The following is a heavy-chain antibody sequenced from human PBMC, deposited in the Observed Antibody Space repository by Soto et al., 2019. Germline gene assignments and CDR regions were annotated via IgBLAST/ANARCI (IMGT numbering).Heavy chain of an antibody. CDR3: ARGPYSNYVSFDY. CDR1: GFTFSSYE. D-gene: IGHD4-4*01. Sequence: GGSLRLSCAASGFTFSSYEMNWVRQAPGKGLEWVSYISSSGSTIYYADSVKGRFTISRDNAKNSLYLQMNSLRAEDTAVYYCARGPYSNYVSFDYWGQGTLVTVSS. V-gene: IGHV3-48*03. J-gene: IGHJ4*02. CDR2: ISSSGSTI.